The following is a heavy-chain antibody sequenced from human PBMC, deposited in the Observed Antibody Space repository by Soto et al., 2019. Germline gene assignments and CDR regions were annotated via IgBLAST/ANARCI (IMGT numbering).Heavy chain of an antibody. D-gene: IGHD2-15*01. CDR3: ASLVVVVAGNFDY. CDR1: GGSISSSSYY. V-gene: IGHV4-39*01. J-gene: IGHJ4*02. CDR2: IYYSGST. Sequence: SETLSLTCTVSGGSISSSSYYWGWIRQPPGKGLEWIGSIYYSGSTYYNPSLKSRVTISVDTSKNQFSLKLSSVTAADTAVYYCASLVVVVAGNFDYWGQGTLVTVSS.